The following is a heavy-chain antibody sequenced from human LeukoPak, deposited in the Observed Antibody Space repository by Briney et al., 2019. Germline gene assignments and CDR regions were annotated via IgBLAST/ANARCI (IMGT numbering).Heavy chain of an antibody. J-gene: IGHJ3*02. V-gene: IGHV3-7*01. CDR2: IKQDGSEK. CDR1: GFTFSSYW. CDR3: ARDTTTSGIVGATKDSAFDS. D-gene: IGHD1-26*01. Sequence: GGSLRLSCAASGFTFSSYWMSWVRQAPGKGLEWVANIKQDGSEKYYVDSVKGRFTISRDNAKTSLYLQMNSLRAEDTPVYYCARDTTTSGIVGATKDSAFDSWGQGTMVTVSS.